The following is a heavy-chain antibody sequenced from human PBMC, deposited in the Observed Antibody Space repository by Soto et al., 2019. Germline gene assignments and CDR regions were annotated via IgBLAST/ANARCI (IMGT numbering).Heavy chain of an antibody. CDR3: ARMASFGSLNWFDP. V-gene: IGHV1-8*01. Sequence: ASVKVSCKASGYTFTNNDVTWVRQATGRGLEWMGWMNPGSSDTGYAQKFQGRVTMTRNISIATAYMELSSLRSEDTAIYYCARMASFGSLNWFDPWGQGTLVTVSS. CDR2: MNPGSSDT. CDR1: GYTFTNND. J-gene: IGHJ5*02. D-gene: IGHD5-18*01.